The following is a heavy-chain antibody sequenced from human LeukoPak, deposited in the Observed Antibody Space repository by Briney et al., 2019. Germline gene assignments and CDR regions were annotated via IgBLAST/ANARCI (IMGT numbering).Heavy chain of an antibody. CDR2: IYYSGST. J-gene: IGHJ4*02. V-gene: IGHV4-39*01. CDR3: ARQDIVSRYFDY. D-gene: IGHD5-12*01. CDR1: GGSISSSSYY. Sequence: SETLSLTCTVSGGSISSSSYYWSWIRQPPGKGLEWIGSIYYSGSTYYNPSLKSRVTISVDTSKKQFSLKLSSATAADTAVYYCARQDIVSRYFDYWGQGTLVTVSS.